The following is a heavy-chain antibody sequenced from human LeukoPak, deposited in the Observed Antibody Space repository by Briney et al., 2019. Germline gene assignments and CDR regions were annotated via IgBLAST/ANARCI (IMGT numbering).Heavy chain of an antibody. J-gene: IGHJ4*02. V-gene: IGHV1-24*01. D-gene: IGHD2-15*01. CDR1: GYTLTELS. CDR3: ASLVAAAALDY. Sequence: ASVKVSCKVSGYTLTELSMHWVGQASGKGLEWMRGFDPEDGETIYAQKFQGRVTMTEDTSTDTAYMELSSLRSEDTAVYYCASLVAAAALDYCSQGTLVTVSS. CDR2: FDPEDGET.